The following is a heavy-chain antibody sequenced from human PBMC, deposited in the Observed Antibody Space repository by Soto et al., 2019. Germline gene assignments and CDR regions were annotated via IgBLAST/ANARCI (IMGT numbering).Heavy chain of an antibody. Sequence: GSLRLSCAASGFTFSSYAMSWVLHAPGKGLEWVSAISGSGGSTYYADSVKGRFTISRDNSKNTLYLQMNSLRAEDTAVYYCARVIAAARKYNWFDPWGQGTLVTVS. J-gene: IGHJ5*02. CDR2: ISGSGGST. D-gene: IGHD6-13*01. CDR1: GFTFSSYA. V-gene: IGHV3-23*01. CDR3: ARVIAAARKYNWFDP.